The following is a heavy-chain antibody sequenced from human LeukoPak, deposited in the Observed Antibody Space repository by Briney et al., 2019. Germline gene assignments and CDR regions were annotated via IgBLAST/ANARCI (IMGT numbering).Heavy chain of an antibody. D-gene: IGHD6-13*01. J-gene: IGHJ4*02. CDR2: IYTNGDT. Sequence: PSETLSLTCTASGGSINNYFWSWIRQPAGQGVEWIGRIYTNGDTRYNPSLKSRVTLSVDTSKNQLSLKLMSMTAADTAVYYCARAAAAAGGQYFDYWGQGTLVTVSS. CDR3: ARAAAAAGGQYFDY. V-gene: IGHV4-4*07. CDR1: GGSINNYF.